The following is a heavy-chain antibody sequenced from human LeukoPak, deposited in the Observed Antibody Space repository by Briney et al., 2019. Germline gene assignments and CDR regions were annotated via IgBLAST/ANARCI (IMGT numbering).Heavy chain of an antibody. Sequence: PGGSLRLSRAASGFTFTNYDMHWVRQATGKGPEWVAAVGTLHDTFYPDSVKGRFTISREDVKSSLYLQMNSLRAGDTAVYYCVRGCMFCDWKTWFGPWGQGTLVTVSS. V-gene: IGHV3-13*01. J-gene: IGHJ5*02. CDR1: GFTFTNYD. CDR3: VRGCMFCDWKTWFGP. D-gene: IGHD2-8*01. CDR2: VGTLHDT.